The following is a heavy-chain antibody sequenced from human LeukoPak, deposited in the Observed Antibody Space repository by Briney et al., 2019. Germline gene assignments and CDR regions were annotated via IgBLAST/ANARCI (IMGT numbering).Heavy chain of an antibody. CDR2: ISGSGGST. CDR3: AKGPRGYSYGYGFDY. CDR1: GFTFSSYA. V-gene: IGHV3-23*01. Sequence: GGSLRPSCAASGFTFSSYAMSWVRQAPGKGLEWVSAISGSGGSTYYADSVKGRFTISRDNSKNTLYLQMNSLRAEDTAVYYCAKGPRGYSYGYGFDYWGQGTLVTVSS. D-gene: IGHD5-18*01. J-gene: IGHJ4*02.